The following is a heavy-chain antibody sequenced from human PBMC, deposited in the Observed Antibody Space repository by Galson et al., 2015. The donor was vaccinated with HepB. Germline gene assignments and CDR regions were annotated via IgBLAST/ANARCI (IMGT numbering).Heavy chain of an antibody. D-gene: IGHD6-19*01. CDR2: ISSSSSTI. V-gene: IGHV3-48*04. CDR1: GFTFSSYS. CDR3: ARDRTSRIAVAGTFGY. J-gene: IGHJ4*02. Sequence: SLRLSCAASGFTFSSYSMNWVRQAPGKGLEWVSYISSSSSTIYYADSVKGRFTISRDNAKNSLYLQMNSLRAEDTAVYYCARDRTSRIAVAGTFGYWGQGTLVTVSS.